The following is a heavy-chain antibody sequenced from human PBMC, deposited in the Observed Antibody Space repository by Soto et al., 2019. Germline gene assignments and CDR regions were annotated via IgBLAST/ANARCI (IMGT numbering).Heavy chain of an antibody. CDR3: ARLPKARLVSA. V-gene: IGHV3-48*02. CDR1: GFRFSDHS. D-gene: IGHD2-21*01. CDR2: ISSSGDTP. J-gene: IGHJ4*02. Sequence: VQLVESGGGLVSPGGSLTLSCVGSGFRFSDHSMHWVRRAPGTGLQWLSYISSSGDTPHYADSVRGRFTVSRDNAKNSVFLRMDRLRDDDTAMYFCARLPKARLVSAWGQGTLGTVAS.